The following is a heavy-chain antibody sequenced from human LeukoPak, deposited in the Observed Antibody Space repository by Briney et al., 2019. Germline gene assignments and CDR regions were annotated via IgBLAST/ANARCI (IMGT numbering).Heavy chain of an antibody. D-gene: IGHD7-27*01. J-gene: IGHJ4*02. Sequence: SGGSLRLSCAASGFTFSSYAMSWVRQAPGKGLEWVSATSGSGGSTYYADSVKGRFTISRDNSKNTLYLQMNSLRAEDTAVYYCAKPGNGGPGLGLDYFDYWGQGTLVTVSS. CDR1: GFTFSSYA. V-gene: IGHV3-23*01. CDR3: AKPGNGGPGLGLDYFDY. CDR2: TSGSGGST.